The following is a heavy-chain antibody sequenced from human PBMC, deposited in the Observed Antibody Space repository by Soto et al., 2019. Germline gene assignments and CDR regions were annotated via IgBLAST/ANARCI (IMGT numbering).Heavy chain of an antibody. CDR2: IIPILGIA. Sequence: QFQLVQSGAEVKKPGSSVKVSCKASGGTFSSYTISWVRQAPGQGLEWMGRIIPILGIANYAQKFQGRVTITADKSTSTAYMELSSLRSEDTAVYYCAREKKSLDFAFDIWGQGTMVTVSS. CDR3: AREKKSLDFAFDI. J-gene: IGHJ3*02. CDR1: GGTFSSYT. D-gene: IGHD3-3*01. V-gene: IGHV1-69*02.